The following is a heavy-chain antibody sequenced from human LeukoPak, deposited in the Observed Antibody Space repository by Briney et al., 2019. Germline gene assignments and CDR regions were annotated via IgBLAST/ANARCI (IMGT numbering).Heavy chain of an antibody. CDR3: ARQAQWLVNAYDY. CDR1: GFTLSSYS. Sequence: GGSLRLSCAASGFTLSSYSMNWVRQAPGKGLEWVSSIISSSNYIYYADSVKGRFTISRDNAKNLLYLQMSSLRAEDTAVYYCARQAQWLVNAYDYWGQGTLVTVSS. V-gene: IGHV3-21*01. J-gene: IGHJ4*02. D-gene: IGHD6-19*01. CDR2: IISSSNYI.